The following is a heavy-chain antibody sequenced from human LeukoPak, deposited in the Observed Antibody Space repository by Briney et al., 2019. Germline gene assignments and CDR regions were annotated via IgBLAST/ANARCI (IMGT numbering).Heavy chain of an antibody. CDR1: GFTFSTYG. CDR2: VSGSGGST. J-gene: IGHJ4*02. D-gene: IGHD3-22*01. V-gene: IGHV3-23*01. CDR3: AKVIGQYYYDSSGYSIFDY. Sequence: GGSLRLSCAASGFTFSTYGIHWVRQAPGKGLEWVSTVSGSGGSTYYEDSVKGRFTISRDNSKNTLYLQMNSLRGEDTALYYCAKVIGQYYYDSSGYSIFDYWGQGTLVTVSS.